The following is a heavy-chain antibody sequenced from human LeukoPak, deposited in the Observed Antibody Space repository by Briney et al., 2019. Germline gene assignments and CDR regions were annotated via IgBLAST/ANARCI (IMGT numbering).Heavy chain of an antibody. J-gene: IGHJ4*02. CDR2: ISGSGAST. Sequence: GGSLRLSCAASGFTSRSFAMSWVRQAPGKGLEWVSAISGSGASTYYADSVKGRFTISRDNSKNTLYLQMNSLRAEDTAVYYCAKDRLYSSSSGDLWGQGTLVTVSS. CDR3: AKDRLYSSSSGDL. V-gene: IGHV3-23*01. CDR1: GFTSRSFA. D-gene: IGHD6-13*01.